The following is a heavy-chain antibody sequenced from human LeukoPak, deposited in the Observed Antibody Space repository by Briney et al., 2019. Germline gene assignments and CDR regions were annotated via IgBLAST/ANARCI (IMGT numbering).Heavy chain of an antibody. V-gene: IGHV3-66*01. CDR1: GFIVSHKY. CDR3: ATGQIDILRNYFDS. J-gene: IGHJ4*02. Sequence: GGSLRLSCAASGFIVSHKYMAWVRQAPGKGLEWLSIIYTAGNTVSAESVKGRFIISRDNSRNTVHLQMNSLRDDDTAVYYCATGQIDILRNYFDSWGPGTLVAVSS. D-gene: IGHD3-22*01. CDR2: IYTAGNT.